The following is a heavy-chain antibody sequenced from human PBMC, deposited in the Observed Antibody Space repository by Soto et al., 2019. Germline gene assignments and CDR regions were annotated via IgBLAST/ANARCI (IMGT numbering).Heavy chain of an antibody. CDR2: ISAYNGNT. V-gene: IGHV1-18*01. D-gene: IGHD3-10*01. CDR1: GYTFTSYG. J-gene: IGHJ3*02. CDR3: ARDPWVTYYYGSGSYMDDAFDI. Sequence: QVQLVQSGAEVKKPGASVKVSCKASGYTFTSYGISWVRQAPGQGLEWMGWISAYNGNTNYEQKLQGRVTMTQDTSTSTAYMELRSLRSDDTAVYYCARDPWVTYYYGSGSYMDDAFDIWGQGTMVTVSS.